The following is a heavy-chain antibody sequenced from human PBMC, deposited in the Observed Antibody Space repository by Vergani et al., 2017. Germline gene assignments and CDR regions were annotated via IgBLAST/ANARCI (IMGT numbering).Heavy chain of an antibody. CDR3: ARHTTYTDS. J-gene: IGHJ4*02. CDR1: EYIFGNYW. Sequence: EVVLVQSGPEMRKPGASLKISCNGSEYIFGNYWIGWVRQLPGKGLEWMGIIYPANSDTRYSPSFQGQVTISADKSISTAFLQWDSLKASDTALYYCARHTTYTDSGGQGTLVTVSS. CDR2: IYPANSDT. D-gene: IGHD1-1*01. V-gene: IGHV5-51*01.